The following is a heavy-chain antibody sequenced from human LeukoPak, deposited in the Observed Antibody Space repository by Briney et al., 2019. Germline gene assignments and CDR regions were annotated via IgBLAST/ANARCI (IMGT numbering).Heavy chain of an antibody. J-gene: IGHJ4*02. V-gene: IGHV1-18*04. D-gene: IGHD6-13*01. CDR3: ARYTAAGTSVDY. CDR2: ISPYNGNT. CDR1: GYTFTGYY. Sequence: ASVKVSCKASGYTFTGYYMHWVRQAPGHGLEWMGWISPYNGNTNYAQKFQGRVAMTTDTSTTTAYMELRSLRSDDTAVYYCARYTAAGTSVDYWGPGTLVTVSS.